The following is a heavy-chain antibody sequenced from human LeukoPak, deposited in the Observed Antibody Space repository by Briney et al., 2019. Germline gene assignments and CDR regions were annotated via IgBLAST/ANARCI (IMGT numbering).Heavy chain of an antibody. CDR2: INPKSGGT. CDR1: GYSFTAYY. D-gene: IGHD2-15*01. Sequence: ASVTVSCKASGYSFTAYYMQWVRQAPGQGLEWMGWINPKSGGTNYAQKFQGRVTMTRDTSISTAYMELSRLRSDDTAVYYCARDRGVDYCSGGSCSHYYYYMDVWGKGTTVTISS. CDR3: ARDRGVDYCSGGSCSHYYYYMDV. J-gene: IGHJ6*03. V-gene: IGHV1-2*02.